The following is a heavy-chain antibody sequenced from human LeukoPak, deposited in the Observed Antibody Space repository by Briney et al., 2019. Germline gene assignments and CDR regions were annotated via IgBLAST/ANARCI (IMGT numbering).Heavy chain of an antibody. J-gene: IGHJ4*02. CDR1: GFIINDYY. V-gene: IGHV3-11*04. D-gene: IGHD1-1*01. CDR3: ARDNRRSGTTWVYLDY. Sequence: GGSLRLSCAASGFIINDYYMTWIRQTPGKGLEWISDISDTGFTTYYADSVKGRFTISRDNSKNTVDLQMNSLRVEDTAVYYCARDNRRSGTTWVYLDYWGQGTLVTVSS. CDR2: ISDTGFTT.